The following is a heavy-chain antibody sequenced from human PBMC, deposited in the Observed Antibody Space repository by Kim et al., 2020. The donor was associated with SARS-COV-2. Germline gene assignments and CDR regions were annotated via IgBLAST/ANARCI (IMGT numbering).Heavy chain of an antibody. CDR1: GYSFTSYW. CDR2: IYPGDSDT. V-gene: IGHV5-51*01. J-gene: IGHJ4*02. D-gene: IGHD3-9*01. CDR3: ARGSNHVLRYFDWLLAPPDY. Sequence: GESLKISCKGSGYSFTSYWIGWVRQMPGKGLEWMGIIYPGDSDTRYSPSFQGQVTISADKSISTAYLQWSSLKASDTAMYYCARGSNHVLRYFDWLLAPPDYWGQGTLVTVSS.